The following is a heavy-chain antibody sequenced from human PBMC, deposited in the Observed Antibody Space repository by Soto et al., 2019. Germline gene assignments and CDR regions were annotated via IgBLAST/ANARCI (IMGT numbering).Heavy chain of an antibody. J-gene: IGHJ4*02. CDR1: GGSISSGGYN. D-gene: IGHD6-25*01. CDR3: ARAAATYFDY. Sequence: PSETLSLTCSVSGGSISSGGYNWSWILQHPGKGLEWIGYIYYSGSSYYNPSLKSRVTISVDTSENQFSLKLSSVTAADTAVYYCARAAATYFDYWGQGIMVTVSA. V-gene: IGHV4-31*03. CDR2: IYYSGSS.